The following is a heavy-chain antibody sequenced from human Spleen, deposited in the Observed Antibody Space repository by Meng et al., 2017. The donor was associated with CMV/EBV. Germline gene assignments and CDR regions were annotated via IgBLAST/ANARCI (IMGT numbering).Heavy chain of an antibody. Sequence: QVQRQQWGAGLLRPSETLSLTCAVYGGSFSGYYWSWIRQSPGKGLEWIGEINHSGSTNYNPSLKSRVTISVDTSKNQFSLKLSSVTAADTAVYYCARGPRTRFGERFDYWGQGTLVTVSS. CDR1: GGSFSGYY. D-gene: IGHD3-10*02. J-gene: IGHJ4*02. V-gene: IGHV4-34*01. CDR3: ARGPRTRFGERFDY. CDR2: INHSGST.